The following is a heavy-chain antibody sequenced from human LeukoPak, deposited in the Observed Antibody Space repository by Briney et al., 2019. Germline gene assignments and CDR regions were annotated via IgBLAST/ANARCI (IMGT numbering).Heavy chain of an antibody. CDR3: ATDRRDGASSFDI. CDR2: FDPEDGET. Sequence: ASVKVSCKVSGYILTELSMHWVRQAPGKGLEWMGGFDPEDGETIYAQKFQGRVTMTEDTSTDTAYMELSSLRSEDTAVYYCATDRRDGASSFDIWGQRTMVTVSS. J-gene: IGHJ3*02. D-gene: IGHD4/OR15-4a*01. CDR1: GYILTELS. V-gene: IGHV1-24*01.